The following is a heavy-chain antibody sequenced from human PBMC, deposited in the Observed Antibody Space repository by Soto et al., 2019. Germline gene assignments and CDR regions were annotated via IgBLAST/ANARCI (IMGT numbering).Heavy chain of an antibody. Sequence: GGSLRLSCAASGFTVSSNYMSWVRQAPGKGLEWVSVIYSGGSTYYADSVKGRFTIARDNSKNTLYLQMNSLRAEDTAVYYCARAWSRSSLDFWGQGTLVTVSS. V-gene: IGHV3-53*01. CDR2: IYSGGST. J-gene: IGHJ4*02. CDR1: GFTVSSNY. D-gene: IGHD6-6*01. CDR3: ARAWSRSSLDF.